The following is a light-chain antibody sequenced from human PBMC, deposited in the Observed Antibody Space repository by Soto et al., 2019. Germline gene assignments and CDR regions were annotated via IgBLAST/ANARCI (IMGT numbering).Light chain of an antibody. CDR3: QQYSTYPWT. J-gene: IGKJ1*01. CDR1: QTIRTL. CDR2: KAS. V-gene: IGKV1-5*03. Sequence: DIQMTQSPSTLSASVGDRVTITCRASQTIRTLLAWYQQRPGKAPNLLIYKASSLESGVPSRFSGSGSGTEFTLTISSLQPDDFATYFCQQYSTYPWTFGQGNKVEVK.